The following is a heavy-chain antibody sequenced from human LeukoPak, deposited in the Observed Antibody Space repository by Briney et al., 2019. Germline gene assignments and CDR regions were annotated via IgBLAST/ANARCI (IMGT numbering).Heavy chain of an antibody. CDR2: TGTAGNT. Sequence: PGRSLRLSCAASGFTFSSHDMHWVRQPTGKGLEWVSVTGTAGNTYYADSVKGRFTISRENAKNSLYLQMDNLRAGDTAVYYCARSKSYSSGWTDFDYWGQGTLVTVSS. CDR3: ARSKSYSSGWTDFDY. CDR1: GFTFSSHD. D-gene: IGHD6-19*01. V-gene: IGHV3-13*01. J-gene: IGHJ4*02.